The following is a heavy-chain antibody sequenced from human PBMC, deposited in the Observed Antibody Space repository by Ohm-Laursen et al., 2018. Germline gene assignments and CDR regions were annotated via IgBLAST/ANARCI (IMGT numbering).Heavy chain of an antibody. CDR2: IYPGDSDT. V-gene: IGHV5-51*01. CDR3: ASAYDSSGYYYPDHDAFDI. CDR1: GYSFTSYW. J-gene: IGHJ3*02. D-gene: IGHD3-22*01. Sequence: ESLRISCKGSGYSFTSYWIGWVRQMPGKGLEWMGIIYPGDSDTRYSPSFQGQVTISADKSISTAYLQWSSLKASDTAMYYCASAYDSSGYYYPDHDAFDIWGQGTMVTVSS.